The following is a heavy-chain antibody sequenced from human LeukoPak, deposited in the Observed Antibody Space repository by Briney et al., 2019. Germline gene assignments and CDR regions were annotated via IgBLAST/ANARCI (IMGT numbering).Heavy chain of an antibody. CDR2: ISSSSSYI. D-gene: IGHD6-13*01. J-gene: IGHJ4*02. CDR1: GFTFSSYS. V-gene: IGHV3-21*01. Sequence: GGSLRLSCAAPGFTFSSYSMNWVRQAPGKGLEWVSSISSSSSYIYYADSVKGRFTISRDNAKNSLYLQMNSLRAEDTAVYYCARDDSGSSWSFDYWGQGTLVTVSS. CDR3: ARDDSGSSWSFDY.